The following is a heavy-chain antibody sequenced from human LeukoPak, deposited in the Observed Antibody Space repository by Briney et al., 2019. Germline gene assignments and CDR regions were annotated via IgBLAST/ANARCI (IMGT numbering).Heavy chain of an antibody. Sequence: GESLKISCKTSGYSFTSYCIGWVRQMSGRGLEWMGIICPGDSDTRYSPSFQGQVTISADKSLRTAYLQWSSLNASDTAMYYCARHVRSYSSSWYLDYWAQGILVTVSS. D-gene: IGHD6-13*01. CDR3: ARHVRSYSSSWYLDY. CDR1: GYSFTSYC. V-gene: IGHV5-51*01. J-gene: IGHJ4*02. CDR2: ICPGDSDT.